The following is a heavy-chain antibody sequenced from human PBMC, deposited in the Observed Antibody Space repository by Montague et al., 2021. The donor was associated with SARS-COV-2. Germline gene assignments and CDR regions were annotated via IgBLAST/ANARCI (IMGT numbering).Heavy chain of an antibody. CDR1: GGFFSGYY. Sequence: SETLSLTCAVYGGFFSGYYWSWIRQPPGKGLEWIGEINHRGRNNYNPSXXCRVTISVDTSKNQFSLKLSSVTAADTAVNYCARGRRILLWFGELLSGGDYYGMDVWGQGTTVTVSS. V-gene: IGHV4-34*01. CDR2: INHRGRN. J-gene: IGHJ6*02. D-gene: IGHD3-10*01. CDR3: ARGRRILLWFGELLSGGDYYGMDV.